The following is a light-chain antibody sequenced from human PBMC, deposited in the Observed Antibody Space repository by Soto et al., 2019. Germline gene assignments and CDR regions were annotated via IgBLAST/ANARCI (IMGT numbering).Light chain of an antibody. CDR3: SSYTSSSTL. Sequence: QSVLTQPPSVSAAPGQTVTISCSGSSSNIGNNYVSWYQHLPGTAPKLLIYDNNKRPSGIPDRFSGSKSGTSATLGITGLQTGDEADYYCSSYTSSSTLFGTGTKLTVL. V-gene: IGLV1-51*01. J-gene: IGLJ1*01. CDR1: SSNIGNNY. CDR2: DNN.